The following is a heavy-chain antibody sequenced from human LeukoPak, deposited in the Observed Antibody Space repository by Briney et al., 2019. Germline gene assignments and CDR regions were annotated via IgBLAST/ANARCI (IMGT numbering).Heavy chain of an antibody. CDR2: IRYDGSNK. Sequence: PGGSLRLSCAASGFTFSSYGMHWVRQAPGKGLEWVAFIRYDGSNKYYADSAKGRFTISRDNSKNTLYLQMNSLRAEDTAVYYCAKDPTVTMGPHYFDYWGQGTLVTVSS. V-gene: IGHV3-30*02. CDR1: GFTFSSYG. D-gene: IGHD4-17*01. J-gene: IGHJ4*02. CDR3: AKDPTVTMGPHYFDY.